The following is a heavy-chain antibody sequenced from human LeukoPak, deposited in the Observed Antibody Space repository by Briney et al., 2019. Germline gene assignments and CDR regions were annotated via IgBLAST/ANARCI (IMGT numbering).Heavy chain of an antibody. D-gene: IGHD3-3*01. CDR3: ARDRDPKYYDFWSGYYKGDYYYYYGMDV. V-gene: IGHV3-48*03. Sequence: GGSLRLSCAASGLTFSSYELNWVRQAPGKGLEWVSYISSSGSTIYYADSVKGRFTIARDNAKNSLYLQMNSLRAEDTAVYYCARDRDPKYYDFWSGYYKGDYYYYYGMDVWGQGTTVTVSS. CDR1: GLTFSSYE. J-gene: IGHJ6*02. CDR2: ISSSGSTI.